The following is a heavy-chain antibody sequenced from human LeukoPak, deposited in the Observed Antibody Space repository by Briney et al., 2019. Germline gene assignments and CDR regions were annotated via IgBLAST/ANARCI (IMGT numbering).Heavy chain of an antibody. D-gene: IGHD6-13*01. CDR1: GFTFSSYA. Sequence: GGSLRLSCAASGFTFSSYAMSWVRQAPGKGLEWVSAINGSGGSTYYADSVKGRFTISRDNSKNTLYLQMNSLRAEDTAVYYCAKSGVSSIAAAGPLDYWGQGTLVTVSS. V-gene: IGHV3-23*01. CDR2: INGSGGST. J-gene: IGHJ4*02. CDR3: AKSGVSSIAAAGPLDY.